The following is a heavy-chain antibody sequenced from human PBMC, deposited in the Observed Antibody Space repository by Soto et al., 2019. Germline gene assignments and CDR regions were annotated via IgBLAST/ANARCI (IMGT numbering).Heavy chain of an antibody. D-gene: IGHD2-15*01. CDR1: GFTFSNFG. Sequence: PGGSLRLSCAASGFTFSNFGMHWVRQAPGKGLEWVAAISSDGSDKYYLDSVKGRFIISRDNSKNTLFLQMNSLRVEDTAVYYGGRGSDVARQELDYWGQGTLVNVSS. V-gene: IGHV3-30*03. J-gene: IGHJ4*02. CDR2: ISSDGSDK. CDR3: GRGSDVARQELDY.